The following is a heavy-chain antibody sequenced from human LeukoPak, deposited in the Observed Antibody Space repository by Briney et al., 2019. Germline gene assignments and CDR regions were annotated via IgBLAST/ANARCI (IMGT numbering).Heavy chain of an antibody. CDR2: IKSKTDGGTT. J-gene: IGHJ4*02. CDR1: GFTFSSYE. V-gene: IGHV3-15*01. D-gene: IGHD4-17*01. Sequence: GGSLRLSCAASGFTFSSYEMNWVRQAPGKGLEWVGRIKSKTDGGTTDYAAPVKGRFTISRDDSKTTLYLQMHSLKTEDTAVYFCTTLPTVTILAGGSWTPFDYWGQGTLVTVSS. CDR3: TTLPTVTILAGGSWTPFDY.